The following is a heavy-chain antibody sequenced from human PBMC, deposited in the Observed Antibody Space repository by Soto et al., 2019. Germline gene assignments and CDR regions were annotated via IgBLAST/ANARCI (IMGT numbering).Heavy chain of an antibody. Sequence: VGSLRLSCVGSGFIFSSFTMTWVRQAPGMGLQYLASISKSSSLIYYADSVRGRFIISRDNSKDSVFLQMYSLRAEDTAMYYCVRGDDRVDWGQGTLVTVSS. J-gene: IGHJ4*02. V-gene: IGHV3-21*01. CDR1: GFIFSSFT. CDR2: ISKSSSLI. CDR3: VRGDDRVD. D-gene: IGHD1-1*01.